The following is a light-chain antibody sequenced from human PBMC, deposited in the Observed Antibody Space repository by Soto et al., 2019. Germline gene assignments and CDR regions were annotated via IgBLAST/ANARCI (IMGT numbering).Light chain of an antibody. V-gene: IGKV3-20*01. Sequence: VLTQSPGTQSLSPGESVTLSCRTSLSAHTSILAWYQQKPGQAARLLIYGGSSRATSITDRFSGSGSGTDFTLTTIRLEDEDFAVYYCQQHGSSSWTFGQGTKVDVK. CDR3: QQHGSSSWT. J-gene: IGKJ1*01. CDR2: GGS. CDR1: LSAHTSI.